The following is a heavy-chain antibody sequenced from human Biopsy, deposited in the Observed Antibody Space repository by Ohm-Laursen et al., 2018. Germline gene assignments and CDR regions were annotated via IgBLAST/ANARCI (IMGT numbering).Heavy chain of an antibody. CDR2: ISASGNHI. CDR1: GFTFSGHG. D-gene: IGHD1-26*01. Sequence: GSLRLSCAASGFTFSGHGMHWVRQAPGKGLEWVSSISASGNHIYYTDSVKGRFTVSRDNGKNSVYLQMNSLRAEDTAVYYCARLNSGTYDASDLWGQGTMVIVSS. V-gene: IGHV3-21*01. J-gene: IGHJ3*01. CDR3: ARLNSGTYDASDL.